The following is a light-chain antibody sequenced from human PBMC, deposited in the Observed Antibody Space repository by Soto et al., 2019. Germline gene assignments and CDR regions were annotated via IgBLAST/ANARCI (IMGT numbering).Light chain of an antibody. Sequence: QLVLTQSSSASASLGSSVKLTCTLSSGHSSYIIAWHQQQPGQAPRYLMKLEGSGSYNKGSGVPDRFSGSSSGADRYLTISNLLSEDEGDYYCDIWDSNTLVFGGGTKLTVL. V-gene: IGLV4-60*03. CDR3: DIWDSNTLV. J-gene: IGLJ2*01. CDR2: LEGSGSY. CDR1: SGHSSYI.